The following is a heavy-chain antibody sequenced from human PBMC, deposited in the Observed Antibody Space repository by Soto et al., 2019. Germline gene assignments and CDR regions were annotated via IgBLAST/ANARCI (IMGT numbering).Heavy chain of an antibody. J-gene: IGHJ5*02. V-gene: IGHV4-4*07. CDR2: IHSSGST. CDR3: ARDQGVAAAGITWFDP. Sequence: PSEPRSLTCTVSGASMNIYHWSWIRQPSGKGLEWIGHIHSSGSTNYNPSLKSRVTMSVDTSKNQFSLRLMSLTAADTAVYYCARDQGVAAAGITWFDPWGQGYLVTVSS. CDR1: GASMNIYH. D-gene: IGHD6-13*01.